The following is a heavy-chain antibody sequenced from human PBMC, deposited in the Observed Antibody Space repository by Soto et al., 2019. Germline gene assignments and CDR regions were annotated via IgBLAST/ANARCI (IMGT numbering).Heavy chain of an antibody. CDR1: GYSFTTYW. D-gene: IGHD2-8*01. Sequence: GESLKISCKGSGYSFTTYWIGWVRQMPGKGLEWMGIIYPGDSDTRYSPSFQGQVTISADKSTSTAYLQWSSLKASDTAMYYCARRNDSPTAEYFQHWGQGTLVTVSS. CDR3: ARRNDSPTAEYFQH. J-gene: IGHJ1*01. CDR2: IYPGDSDT. V-gene: IGHV5-51*01.